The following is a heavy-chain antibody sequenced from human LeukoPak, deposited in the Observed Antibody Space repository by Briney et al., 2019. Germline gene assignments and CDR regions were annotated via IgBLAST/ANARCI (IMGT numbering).Heavy chain of an antibody. Sequence: GESLKISCKGSGYSFTSYWIGWVRHMPGKGLEWMGIIYPSDSDTTYSPSFQGQVTISADKSISTAYLQWSSLKASGTAMYYCARVSSTYFHHWGQGTLVTVSS. V-gene: IGHV5-51*01. CDR3: ARVSSTYFHH. D-gene: IGHD2-2*01. CDR2: IYPSDSDT. J-gene: IGHJ1*01. CDR1: GYSFTSYW.